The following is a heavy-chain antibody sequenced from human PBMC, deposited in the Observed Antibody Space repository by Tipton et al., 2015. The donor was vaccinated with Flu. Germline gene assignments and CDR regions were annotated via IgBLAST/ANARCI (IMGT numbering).Heavy chain of an antibody. Sequence: SLRLSCAASGFTFSGYGMHWVRQAPGKGLEWVAFIRHDGSDKYYADSVKGRFTISRDDSKSALYLLITTLRPEDTAVYYCAKDGWDTSGWYPFDYWGQGTQVTVSS. CDR1: GFTFSGYG. J-gene: IGHJ4*02. CDR3: AKDGWDTSGWYPFDY. CDR2: IRHDGSDK. D-gene: IGHD6-19*01. V-gene: IGHV3-30*02.